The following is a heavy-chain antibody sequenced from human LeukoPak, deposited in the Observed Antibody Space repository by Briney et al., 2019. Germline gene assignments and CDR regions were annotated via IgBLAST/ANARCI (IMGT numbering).Heavy chain of an antibody. CDR3: VREEQLLFRAPNYYYYYMDV. CDR2: ILYDGSDS. V-gene: IGHV3-30*03. D-gene: IGHD2-15*01. Sequence: SGGSLRLSCAASGFTFSSYCMYWVRQAPGKGLEWVALILYDGSDSYYADSVKGRFTISRDNSKNTLYLQMNSLRAVDTAVYYCVREEQLLFRAPNYYYYYMDVWGKGTMITVSS. CDR1: GFTFSSYC. J-gene: IGHJ6*03.